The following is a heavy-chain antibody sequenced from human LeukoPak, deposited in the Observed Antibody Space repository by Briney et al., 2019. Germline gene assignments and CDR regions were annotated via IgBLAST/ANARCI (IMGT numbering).Heavy chain of an antibody. D-gene: IGHD5-12*01. V-gene: IGHV3-30-3*01. J-gene: IGHJ4*02. CDR3: AKDLGVATIGVPVT. CDR2: ISYDGSNK. CDR1: GFTFSSYA. Sequence: PGGSLRLSCAASGFTFSSYAMHWVRQAPGKGLEWVAVISYDGSNKYYADSVKGRFTISRDNSKNTLYLQMNSLRAEDTAVYYCAKDLGVATIGVPVTWGQGTLVTVSS.